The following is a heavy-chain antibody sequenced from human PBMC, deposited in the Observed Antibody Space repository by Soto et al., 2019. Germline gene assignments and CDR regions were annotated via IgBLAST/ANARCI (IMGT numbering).Heavy chain of an antibody. J-gene: IGHJ5*02. D-gene: IGHD3-22*01. CDR3: ARGALITMIVVVTNWFDP. Sequence: ASVKVSCKASGNTFTSYYMHWVRQATGQGLEWMGWMNPNSGNTGYAQKFQGRVTMTRNTSISTAYMELSSLRSEDTAVYYCARGALITMIVVVTNWFDPWGQGTLVTVSS. CDR2: MNPNSGNT. V-gene: IGHV1-8*01. CDR1: GNTFTSYY.